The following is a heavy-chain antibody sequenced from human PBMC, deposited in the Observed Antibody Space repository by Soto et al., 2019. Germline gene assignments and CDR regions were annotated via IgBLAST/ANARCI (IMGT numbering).Heavy chain of an antibody. J-gene: IGHJ4*02. CDR2: MNPNSGNT. CDR3: ARAECIAVAGKVTYYFDY. CDR1: GYTFTSYD. D-gene: IGHD6-19*01. Sequence: ASVKVSCKASGYTFTSYDINWVRQATGQGLEWMGWMNPNSGNTGYAQKFQGRVTMTRNTSISTAYRELSSLRSEDTAVYYCARAECIAVAGKVTYYFDYWGQGTLVTVSS. V-gene: IGHV1-8*01.